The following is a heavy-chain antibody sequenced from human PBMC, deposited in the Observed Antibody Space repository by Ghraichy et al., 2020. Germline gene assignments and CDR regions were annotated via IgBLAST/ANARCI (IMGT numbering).Heavy chain of an antibody. CDR2: IYYSGST. CDR1: GGSISSSSYY. CDR3: ARQYSGSLKPHGHSFDY. V-gene: IGHV4-39*01. Sequence: SETLSLTCTVSGGSISSSSYYWGWIRQPPGKGLEWIGSIYYSGSTYYNPSLKSRVTISVDTSKNQFSLKLSSVTAADTAVYYCARQYSGSLKPHGHSFDYWGQGTLVTVSS. J-gene: IGHJ4*02. D-gene: IGHD1-26*01.